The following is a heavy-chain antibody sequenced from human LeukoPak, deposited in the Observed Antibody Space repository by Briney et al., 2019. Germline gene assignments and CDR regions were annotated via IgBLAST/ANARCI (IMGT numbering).Heavy chain of an antibody. Sequence: SVTLSLTCTVSGGSISSSSYYWGWIRQPPGKGLEWIGYIYHSGDTYYNPSLKSRVIISVDRSKNQVSLKLSSVTAADTAVYYCARRSGYDASDIWGQGTMVTVSS. D-gene: IGHD3-3*01. J-gene: IGHJ3*02. CDR1: GGSISSSSYY. CDR3: ARRSGYDASDI. CDR2: IYHSGDT. V-gene: IGHV4-39*07.